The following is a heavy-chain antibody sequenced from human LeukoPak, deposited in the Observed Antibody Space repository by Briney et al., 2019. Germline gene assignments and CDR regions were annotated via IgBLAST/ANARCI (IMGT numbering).Heavy chain of an antibody. J-gene: IGHJ1*01. V-gene: IGHV1-69*02. CDR2: IIPILGIA. CDR1: GGTFSSYT. D-gene: IGHD4-11*01. Sequence: SSVKVSCKASGGTFSSYTISWVRQPPGQGLEWVGRIIPILGIANYVRKFQGRAMIHADKPTNTAYMEPSGLPSEHAAVCYCATTTTVTREYFQHWGQGTLVTVSS. CDR3: ATTTTVTREYFQH.